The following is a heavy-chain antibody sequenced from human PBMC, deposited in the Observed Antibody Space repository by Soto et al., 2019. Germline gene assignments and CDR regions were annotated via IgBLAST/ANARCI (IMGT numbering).Heavy chain of an antibody. CDR3: ATGGRAAAGIYYYGLDV. Sequence: EVQLLESGGGSVQPGGSLRLSCAASGFTFSSRAMTWVRQAPGKGLEWVSSISSSGAGTYYADSVKGRFTISRDNSMDTLYLQMSGLRAEDTAVYHCATGGRAAAGIYYYGLDVWGRGTTVTVSS. CDR1: GFTFSSRA. D-gene: IGHD6-13*01. J-gene: IGHJ6*02. V-gene: IGHV3-23*01. CDR2: ISSSGAGT.